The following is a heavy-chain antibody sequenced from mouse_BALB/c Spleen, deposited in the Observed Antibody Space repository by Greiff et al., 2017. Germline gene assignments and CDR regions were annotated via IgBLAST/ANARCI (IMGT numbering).Heavy chain of an antibody. D-gene: IGHD1-1*01. CDR3: ARGADYGSSFLAY. V-gene: IGHV2-9*02. CDR1: GFSLTSYG. J-gene: IGHJ3*01. CDR2: IWAGGST. Sequence: QVQLQQSGPGLVAPSQSLSITCTVSGFSLTSYGVHWVRQPPGKGLEWLGVIWAGGSTNYNSALMSRLSISKDNSKSQVFLKMNSLQTDDTAMYYCARGADYGSSFLAYWGQGTLVTVSA.